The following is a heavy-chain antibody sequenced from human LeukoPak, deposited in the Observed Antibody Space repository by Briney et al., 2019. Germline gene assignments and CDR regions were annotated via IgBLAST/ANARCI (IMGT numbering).Heavy chain of an antibody. CDR2: ISGPTT. CDR1: GFTISTYG. Sequence: GGSLRLSCAASGFTISTYGMSWVRQAPGKGLEWVSSISGPTTYYADSVEGRFTISRDTSKNSVYLQMNSLRAEDTAVYYCAKSVYHSGNYWGQGTLVPVSS. J-gene: IGHJ4*02. D-gene: IGHD3-10*01. V-gene: IGHV3-23*01. CDR3: AKSVYHSGNY.